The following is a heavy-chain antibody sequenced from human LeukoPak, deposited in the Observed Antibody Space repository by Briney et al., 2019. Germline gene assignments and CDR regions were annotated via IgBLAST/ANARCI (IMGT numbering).Heavy chain of an antibody. D-gene: IGHD3-22*01. CDR3: ARGFYPDRTMIVVVVDC. V-gene: IGHV3-23*01. Sequence: GGSLRLSCAASGFTFSSYAMSWVRQAPGKGLEWVSAISGSGGSTYYADSVKGRFTISRDNAKNSLYLQMNSLRAEDTAVYYCARGFYPDRTMIVVVVDCWGQGTLVTVSS. CDR1: GFTFSSYA. CDR2: ISGSGGST. J-gene: IGHJ4*02.